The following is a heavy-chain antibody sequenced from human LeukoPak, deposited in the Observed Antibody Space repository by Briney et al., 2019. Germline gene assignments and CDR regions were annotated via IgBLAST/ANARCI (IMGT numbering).Heavy chain of an antibody. D-gene: IGHD2-15*01. Sequence: GASVKVSCKASGGTFSSYAISWVRQAPGQGLEWMGRIIPILGIANYAQKFQGGVTITADKSTSTAYMELSSLRSEDTAVYYCAGLVVVAATNWFDPWGQGTLVTVSS. CDR1: GGTFSSYA. J-gene: IGHJ5*02. CDR3: AGLVVVAATNWFDP. CDR2: IIPILGIA. V-gene: IGHV1-69*04.